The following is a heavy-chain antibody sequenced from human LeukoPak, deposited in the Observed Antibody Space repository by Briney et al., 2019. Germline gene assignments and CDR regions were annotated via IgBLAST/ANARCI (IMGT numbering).Heavy chain of an antibody. D-gene: IGHD2-2*01. V-gene: IGHV3-7*02. CDR2: IKEDGSEK. Sequence: VQPGGSLRLSCEASGFTFSSYWMSWVRQAPGKGLEWVASIKEDGSEKHYVDSVKGRFTISRENAKNSLYLQMNSLRAGDSAVYYCARGSSTSPGLDYYYGMDVWGQGTTVTVSS. CDR3: ARGSSTSPGLDYYYGMDV. CDR1: GFTFSSYW. J-gene: IGHJ6*02.